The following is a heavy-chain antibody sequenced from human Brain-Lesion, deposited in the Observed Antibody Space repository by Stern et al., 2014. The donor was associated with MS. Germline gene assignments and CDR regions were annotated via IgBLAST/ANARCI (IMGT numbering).Heavy chain of an antibody. D-gene: IGHD3-22*01. CDR2: INPKSGGT. Sequence: QDQLVHSGAEVKKPGASVKVSCNASGYTFTGYYMHWVRQAPGQGLEWMGWINPKSGGTNYAQKFQGWVTMTRDTSINTAYMELSRLRSDDTAVYYCATYYYDSTGYNDFWGQGTLVTVSS. V-gene: IGHV1-2*04. CDR3: ATYYYDSTGYNDF. J-gene: IGHJ4*02. CDR1: GYTFTGYY.